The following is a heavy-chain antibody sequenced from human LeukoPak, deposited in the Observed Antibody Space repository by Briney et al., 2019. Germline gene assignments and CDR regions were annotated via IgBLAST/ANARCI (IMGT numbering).Heavy chain of an antibody. CDR1: GFTLSNYV. CDR3: EQGRRSIPLSAVLISGVEFA. V-gene: IGHV3-23*01. J-gene: IGHJ4*02. CDR2: IGASGGSS. Sequence: PAVSLRLSCAASGFTLSNYVMNWVPQAPGRGLEGVSGIGASGGSSFYAAFVRRRFTISKDKSRSTLFLQMNSLRVEDAAVYYCEQGRRSIPLSAVLISGVEFAWGRGTRVRVSS. D-gene: IGHD3-10*01.